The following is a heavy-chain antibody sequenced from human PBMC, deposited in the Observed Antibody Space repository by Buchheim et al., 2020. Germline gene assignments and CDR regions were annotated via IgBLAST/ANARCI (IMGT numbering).Heavy chain of an antibody. CDR2: VSASGAAT. Sequence: DVQLSESGGDWVQPGGSLRLSCVASGFIFSNYAVTWVRRAPGKGLEWLSGVSASGAATFYAESVKGRFTISRDDSTKLVFLQMNSLRAEDTAVYYCAKDSWGFLEFFDGVDVWGHGT. D-gene: IGHD3-3*01. V-gene: IGHV3-23*01. J-gene: IGHJ6*02. CDR1: GFIFSNYA. CDR3: AKDSWGFLEFFDGVDV.